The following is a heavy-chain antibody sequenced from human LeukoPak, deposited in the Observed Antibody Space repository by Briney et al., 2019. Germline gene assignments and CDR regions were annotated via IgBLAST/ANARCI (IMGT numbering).Heavy chain of an antibody. Sequence: ASVKVSCKASGYTFTSYAIHWVRQAPGQRLEWMGWINAGNGNTKYSQKFQGRVTITRDTSASTAYMELSSLRSEDTAVYYCAGVTYYYDSSGYHIAGGFDYWGQGTLVTVSS. CDR2: INAGNGNT. CDR1: GYTFTSYA. V-gene: IGHV1-3*01. D-gene: IGHD3-22*01. J-gene: IGHJ4*02. CDR3: AGVTYYYDSSGYHIAGGFDY.